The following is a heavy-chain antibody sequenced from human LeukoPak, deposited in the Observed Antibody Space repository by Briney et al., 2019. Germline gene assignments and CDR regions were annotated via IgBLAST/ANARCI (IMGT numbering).Heavy chain of an antibody. CDR2: IYTSGST. J-gene: IGHJ6*03. CDR1: GGSISSYY. V-gene: IGHV4-4*07. CDR3: ARAAPSYYYYMDV. Sequence: SETLSLTCTVSGGSISSYYWSWIRQPAGKEMEGIGRIYTSGSTNYNPSLKSRVTIAVDTSKNQFSLNLSSVTAADTAIYYCARAAPSYYYYMDVWGKGTTVTVSS.